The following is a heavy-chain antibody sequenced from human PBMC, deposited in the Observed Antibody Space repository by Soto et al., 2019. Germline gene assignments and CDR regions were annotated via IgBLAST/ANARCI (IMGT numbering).Heavy chain of an antibody. CDR2: ISSSSSYI. J-gene: IGHJ4*02. CDR1: GFTFGSYT. D-gene: IGHD7-27*01. V-gene: IGHV3-21*01. Sequence: PGGSLRLSCAASGFTFGSYTMNWVRQAPGKGLEWVSSISSSSSYIYYADSVKGRFTISRDNAKNSLSLQMNSLRAEDTAVYYCARWGWGSGGFDYWGQGTLVTISS. CDR3: ARWGWGSGGFDY.